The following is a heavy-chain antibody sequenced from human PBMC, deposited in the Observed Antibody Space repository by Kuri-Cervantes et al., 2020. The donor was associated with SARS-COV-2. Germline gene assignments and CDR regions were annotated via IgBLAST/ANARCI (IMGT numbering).Heavy chain of an antibody. CDR3: AKDSIVVEVPAAKDY. Sequence: ETLSLTCAASGFTFSSYSMNWVRQAPGKGLEWVSSISCSSYIYYADSVKGRFTISRDNSKNTLYLQMNSLRAENTAVYYGAKDSIVVEVPAAKDYWGQGTLVTV. CDR1: GFTFSSYS. J-gene: IGHJ4*02. D-gene: IGHD2-2*01. V-gene: IGHV3-21*04. CDR2: ISCSSYI.